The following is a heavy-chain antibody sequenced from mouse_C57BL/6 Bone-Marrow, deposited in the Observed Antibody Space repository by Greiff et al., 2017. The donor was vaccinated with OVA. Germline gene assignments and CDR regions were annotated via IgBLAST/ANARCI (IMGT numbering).Heavy chain of an antibody. Sequence: EVMLVESGGGLVQPGGSMKLSCAASGFTFSDAWMDWVRQSPEKGLEWVAEIRNKANNHATYYAESVKGRFTISRDDSKSSVYLQMNSLRAEDTGIYYCTAGGYGNYVDYFDYWGQGTTLTVSS. CDR3: TAGGYGNYVDYFDY. J-gene: IGHJ2*01. CDR2: IRNKANNHAT. CDR1: GFTFSDAW. D-gene: IGHD2-1*01. V-gene: IGHV6-6*01.